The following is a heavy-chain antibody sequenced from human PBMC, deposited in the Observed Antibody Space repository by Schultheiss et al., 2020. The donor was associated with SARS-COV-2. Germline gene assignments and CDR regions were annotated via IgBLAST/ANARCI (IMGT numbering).Heavy chain of an antibody. J-gene: IGHJ4*02. Sequence: ESLKISCAASGFTFSDYYMSWIRQPAGKGLEWIGRIYTSGSTNYNPSLKSRVTMSVDTSKNQFSLKLSSVTAADTAVYYCARGGGTVTPRGYFDYWGQGTLVTVSS. D-gene: IGHD4-17*01. CDR2: IYTSGST. CDR1: GFTFSDYY. V-gene: IGHV4-4*07. CDR3: ARGGGTVTPRGYFDY.